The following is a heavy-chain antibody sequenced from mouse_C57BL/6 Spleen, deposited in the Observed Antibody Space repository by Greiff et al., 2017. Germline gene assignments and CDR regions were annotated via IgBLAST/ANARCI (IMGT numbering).Heavy chain of an antibody. CDR3: AKNGEGSPFFAY. CDR1: GFSLTSYG. V-gene: IGHV2-4*01. J-gene: IGHJ3*01. CDR2: IWSGGST. Sequence: QVHVKQSGPGLVPPSQSLSITCTVSGFSLTSYGVHWVRQPPGKGLEWLGVIWSGGSTDYNAAFISRLSISKDNSKSQVFFKMNSLQADDTAIYYCAKNGEGSPFFAYWGQGTLVTVSA.